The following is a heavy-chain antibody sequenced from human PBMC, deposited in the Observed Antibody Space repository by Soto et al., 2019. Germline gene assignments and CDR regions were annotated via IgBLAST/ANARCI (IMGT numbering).Heavy chain of an antibody. CDR1: GGSISSGGYY. Sequence: PSETLSLTCTVSGGSISSGGYYWSWIRQHPGKGLEWIGYIYYSGSTYYNPSLKSRVTISVDTSKNQFSLKLSSVTAADTAVYYCAREDVLDPTNNIFEYPDYGLDVWGQGTTVTVSS. CDR3: AREDVLDPTNNIFEYPDYGLDV. CDR2: IYYSGST. D-gene: IGHD3-3*02. V-gene: IGHV4-31*03. J-gene: IGHJ6*02.